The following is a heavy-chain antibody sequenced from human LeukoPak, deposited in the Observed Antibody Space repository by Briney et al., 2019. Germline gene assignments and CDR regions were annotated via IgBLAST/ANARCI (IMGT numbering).Heavy chain of an antibody. Sequence: SETLSLTCTVSGDSISSYYWSWIRQPPGKGLEWIGYIYYSGCTNYNPSLKSRVTISVDTSKNQFSLKLSSVTAADTAVYYCARSEATVTTFSGPENAFDIWGQGTMVTVSS. CDR3: ARSEATVTTFSGPENAFDI. J-gene: IGHJ3*02. D-gene: IGHD4-17*01. V-gene: IGHV4-59*01. CDR1: GDSISSYY. CDR2: IYYSGCT.